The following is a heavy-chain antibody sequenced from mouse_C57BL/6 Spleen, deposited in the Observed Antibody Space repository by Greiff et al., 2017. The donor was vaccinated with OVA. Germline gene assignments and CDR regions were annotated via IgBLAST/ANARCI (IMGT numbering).Heavy chain of an antibody. D-gene: IGHD1-1*01. CDR2: IYPGDGDT. CDR3: AKKRGFGSSSWYSDV. J-gene: IGHJ1*03. Sequence: QVQLKESGPELVKPGASVKISCKASGYAFSSSWMNWVKQRPGKGLEWIGRIYPGDGDTNYNGKFKGKATLTADKSSSTAYMQLSSLTSEDSAVYFCAKKRGFGSSSWYSDVWGTGTTVTVSS. V-gene: IGHV1-82*01. CDR1: GYAFSSSW.